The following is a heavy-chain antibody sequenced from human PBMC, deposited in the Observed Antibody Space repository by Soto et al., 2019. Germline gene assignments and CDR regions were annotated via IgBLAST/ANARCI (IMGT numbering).Heavy chain of an antibody. J-gene: IGHJ4*02. CDR3: ARDLTPGLVDH. CDR1: GYTFTSYG. CDR2: ISAYNGNT. V-gene: IGHV1-18*01. D-gene: IGHD3-9*01. Sequence: PGESLKISCKGSGYTFTSYGISWVRQAPGQGLEWMGWISAYNGNTNYAQKLQGRVTMTTDTSTSTAYMELRSLRSDDTAVYYCARDLTPGLVDHWGRGTLVTVSS.